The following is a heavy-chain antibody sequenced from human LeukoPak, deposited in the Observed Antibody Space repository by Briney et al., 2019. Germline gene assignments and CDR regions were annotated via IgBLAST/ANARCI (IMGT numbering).Heavy chain of an antibody. CDR2: IQGRADGGAA. Sequence: GGSLRLSCAASGFTFSNAWMSWVRQAPGKGLEWVGRIQGRADGGAADYAAPVKGKFTISRDDPKNTVYLQMNSLKTEDTAVYYCVTDYLQGEMATIRVNYWGQGTLVTVSS. V-gene: IGHV3-15*01. J-gene: IGHJ4*02. CDR1: GFTFSNAW. CDR3: VTDYLQGEMATIRVNY. D-gene: IGHD5-24*01.